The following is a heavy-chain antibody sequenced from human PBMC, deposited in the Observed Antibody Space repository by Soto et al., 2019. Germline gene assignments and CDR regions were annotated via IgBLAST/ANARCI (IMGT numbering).Heavy chain of an antibody. D-gene: IGHD4-17*01. J-gene: IGHJ4*02. CDR1: GFTFSSYG. Sequence: GALRLSCAASGFTFSSYGMHWVRQAPGKGLEWVAVISYDGSNKYYADSVKGRFTISRDNSKNTLYLQMNSLRAEDTAVYYCAKEGYGDYAFDYWGQGTLVTVSS. CDR3: AKEGYGDYAFDY. V-gene: IGHV3-30*18. CDR2: ISYDGSNK.